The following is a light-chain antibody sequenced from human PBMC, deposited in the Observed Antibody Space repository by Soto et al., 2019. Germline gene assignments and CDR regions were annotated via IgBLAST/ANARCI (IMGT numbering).Light chain of an antibody. V-gene: IGKV3-20*01. J-gene: IGKJ3*01. CDR3: QQYGSSIFT. CDR2: GAS. CDR1: QSVSSSY. Sequence: IVLTQSPGTLSLSPGERATLSCRASQSVSSSYLGWYQQKPGQAPRLLIYGASTRATGIPDRFSGSGSGTDFTLTISRLEPEDCAVYYWQQYGSSIFTCGPGTKVDIK.